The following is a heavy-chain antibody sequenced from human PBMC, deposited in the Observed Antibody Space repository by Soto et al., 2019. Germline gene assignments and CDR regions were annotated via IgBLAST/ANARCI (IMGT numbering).Heavy chain of an antibody. J-gene: IGHJ5*02. CDR3: AREWSFGGIAARPLNWFDP. D-gene: IGHD6-6*01. Sequence: SETLSLTCAVSGGSFSGYYWSWIRQPPGKGLEWLGEINHSGSTNYNPSLKSRVTISVDTSKNQFSLQLNSVTPEDTAVYYCAREWSFGGIAARPLNWFDPWGQGTLVTVSS. CDR2: INHSGST. CDR1: GGSFSGYY. V-gene: IGHV4-34*01.